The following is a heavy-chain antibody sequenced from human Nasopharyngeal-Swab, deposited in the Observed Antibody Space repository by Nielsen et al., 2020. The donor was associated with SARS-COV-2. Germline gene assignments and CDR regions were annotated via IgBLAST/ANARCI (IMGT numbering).Heavy chain of an antibody. CDR3: ASGKNYYYDSSGSLDY. CDR1: GFTFSDYY. Sequence: GESLKISCAASGFTFSDYYMSWIRQAPGKGLEWVSYISSSGSTIYYADSVKGRFTISRDNAKNSLYLQMNSLRAEDTAVYYCASGKNYYYDSSGSLDYWGQGTLVTVSS. J-gene: IGHJ4*02. V-gene: IGHV3-11*01. CDR2: ISSSGSTI. D-gene: IGHD3-22*01.